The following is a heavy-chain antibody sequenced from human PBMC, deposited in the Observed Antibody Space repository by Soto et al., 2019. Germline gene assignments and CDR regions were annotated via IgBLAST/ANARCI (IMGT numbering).Heavy chain of an antibody. CDR3: TRRIAVAGTYYFDY. Sequence: LLVESGGGFVQPGGSLRLSCVASGFTFSHAWMDWVRQAPGKGLEWVGRIKSISDGETTTYAASVAGRFTISRHDSKNTLFLHVNSLKTEDTGVYYCTRRIAVAGTYYFDYWGQGTLVTVSS. J-gene: IGHJ4*02. CDR1: GFTFSHAW. CDR2: IKSISDGETT. D-gene: IGHD6-19*01. V-gene: IGHV3-15*07.